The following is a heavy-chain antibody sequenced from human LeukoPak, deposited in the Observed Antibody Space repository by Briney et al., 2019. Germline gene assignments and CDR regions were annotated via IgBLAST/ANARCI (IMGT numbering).Heavy chain of an antibody. D-gene: IGHD6-19*01. CDR1: GFTFSSYG. CDR3: AKAVKQWLGYYYYYYMDV. CDR2: IRYDGSNK. V-gene: IGHV3-30*02. Sequence: QPGGSLRLSCVASGFTFSSYGMHWVRQAPGKGLEWVAFIRYDGSNKYYADSVKGRFTISRDNSKNTLYLQMNSLRAEDTAVYYCAKAVKQWLGYYYYYYMDVWGKGTTVTVSS. J-gene: IGHJ6*03.